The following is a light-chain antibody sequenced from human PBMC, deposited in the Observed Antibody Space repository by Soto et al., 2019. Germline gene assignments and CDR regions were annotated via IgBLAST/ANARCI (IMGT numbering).Light chain of an antibody. V-gene: IGKV3-20*01. CDR1: QSISSSY. Sequence: EIVLTQSPGTLSLSPGERATLSCRASQSISSSYLAWYQQKLGQAPRLLIYGASSRATGIPDRFSGGGSGTAFTRTISRLEPEDFAEYYCQQYGSSPRPFGQGTKVEIK. CDR3: QQYGSSPRP. CDR2: GAS. J-gene: IGKJ1*01.